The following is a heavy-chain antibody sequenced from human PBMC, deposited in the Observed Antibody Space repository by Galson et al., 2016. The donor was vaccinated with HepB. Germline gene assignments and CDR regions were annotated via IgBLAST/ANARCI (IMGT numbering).Heavy chain of an antibody. D-gene: IGHD3-10*01. J-gene: IGHJ4*02. CDR3: ARDRSSGSGSFGY. Sequence: TLSLTCTVSGGSISSGGYYCSCIRQHPGKGLEWIGYIYHSGSTYYNPSLKRLVTISVDTSKNQFRLKLSSVTAADTAVYFCARDRSSGSGSFGYWGQGTLVTVSS. CDR2: IYHSGST. V-gene: IGHV4-31*01. CDR1: GGSISSGGYY.